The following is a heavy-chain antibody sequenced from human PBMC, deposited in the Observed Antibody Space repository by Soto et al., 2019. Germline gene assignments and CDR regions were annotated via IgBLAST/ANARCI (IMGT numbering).Heavy chain of an antibody. Sequence: QVQMQESGPGLVKPSQTLSLTCTVSGGSISSGDYYWRGIRQPPGKGLEWVGYIYYSGSTYYNPSRKRRVTISVDTSKNQFSLKMSSVTAADTAVYYCARGLYCYDYYFDYWGQGTLVTVYS. V-gene: IGHV4-30-4*01. CDR1: GGSISSGDYY. J-gene: IGHJ4*02. CDR2: IYYSGST. D-gene: IGHD5-12*01. CDR3: ARGLYCYDYYFDY.